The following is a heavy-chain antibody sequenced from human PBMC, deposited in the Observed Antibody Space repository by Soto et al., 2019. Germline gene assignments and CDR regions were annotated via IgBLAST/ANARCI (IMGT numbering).Heavy chain of an antibody. D-gene: IGHD6-19*01. CDR1: GGSISSYY. V-gene: IGHV4-59*01. Sequence: PSETLSLTCTVSGGSISSYYWSWIRQPPGKGLEWIGYIYYSGSTNYNPSLKSRVTISVDTSKNQCSLKLSSVTAADTAVYYCATSSDSSGWYYFDYWGQVTLVTGSS. CDR3: ATSSDSSGWYYFDY. CDR2: IYYSGST. J-gene: IGHJ4*02.